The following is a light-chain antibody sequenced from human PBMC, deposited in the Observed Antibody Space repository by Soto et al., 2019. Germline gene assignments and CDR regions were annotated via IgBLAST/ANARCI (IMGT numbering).Light chain of an antibody. Sequence: QSVLTQPASVSGSPGQSITISCTGTSSDIVSYNLVSWYQQHPGKAPKLMIYEGSKRPSGVSNRFSGSKSGNTASLTISGLQAEDEADYYCCSYAGSSNVVFGGGTKLTVL. CDR2: EGS. CDR1: SSDIVSYNL. CDR3: CSYAGSSNVV. J-gene: IGLJ2*01. V-gene: IGLV2-23*01.